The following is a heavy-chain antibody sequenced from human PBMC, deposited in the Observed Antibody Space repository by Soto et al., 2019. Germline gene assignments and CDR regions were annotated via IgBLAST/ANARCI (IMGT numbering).Heavy chain of an antibody. V-gene: IGHV1-18*01. J-gene: IGHJ1*01. Sequence: ASVKVSCKASGYTFTTYGITWVRHGPGRGLEWMGWISAYNGDTNYAQKVQGRVTMTTDTSTSTAYMELRSLRSDDTAVYYCARAVDYYDSSGYYIHEYFQHWGQGHLVTVSS. D-gene: IGHD3-22*01. CDR2: ISAYNGDT. CDR1: GYTFTTYG. CDR3: ARAVDYYDSSGYYIHEYFQH.